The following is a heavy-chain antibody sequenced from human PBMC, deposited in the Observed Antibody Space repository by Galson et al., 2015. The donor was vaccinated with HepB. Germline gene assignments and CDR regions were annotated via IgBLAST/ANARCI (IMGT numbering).Heavy chain of an antibody. CDR3: AKDLGSGSYSSYYGMDV. CDR1: GFTFTIYA. J-gene: IGHJ6*02. CDR2: ISGSGGST. D-gene: IGHD3-3*01. Sequence: SLRLSCAASGFTFTIYAMTWVRQAPGKGLEWVSTISGSGGSTYYADSVKGRLTISRDDSKNTLHLQMSSLIVEDTAVYYCAKDLGSGSYSSYYGMDVWGQGTTVTVSS. V-gene: IGHV3-23*01.